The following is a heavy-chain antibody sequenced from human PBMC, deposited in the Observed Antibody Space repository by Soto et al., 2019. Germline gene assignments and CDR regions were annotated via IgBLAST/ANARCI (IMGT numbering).Heavy chain of an antibody. V-gene: IGHV3-23*01. CDR3: AKDLTRDATRHDY. Sequence: GGSLRLSCAASGFTFSSYAMTWVRQAPGKGLEWVSAISGSGGSTYYADSVKGRFTISRDNSKNTLYLQMNSLRAEDTAVYYYAKDLTRDATRHDYWGQGTLVTVSS. J-gene: IGHJ4*02. CDR1: GFTFSSYA. D-gene: IGHD2-15*01. CDR2: ISGSGGST.